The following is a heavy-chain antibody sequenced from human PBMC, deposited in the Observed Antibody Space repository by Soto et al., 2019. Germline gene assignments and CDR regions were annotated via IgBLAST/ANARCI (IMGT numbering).Heavy chain of an antibody. Sequence: LFNTSSEFNIVNHVVHLVITTTGKGLEWMALISFDGGIHDYADSVKGRFTISRDNSKNTLYLQMNSLRGEDTAVYYRAKDHFPDPIHYSAYRGHRAPVPVIS. J-gene: IGHJ4*01. CDR3: AKDHFPDPIHYSAY. CDR1: EFNIVNHV. CDR2: ISFDGGIH. V-gene: IGHV3-30*18.